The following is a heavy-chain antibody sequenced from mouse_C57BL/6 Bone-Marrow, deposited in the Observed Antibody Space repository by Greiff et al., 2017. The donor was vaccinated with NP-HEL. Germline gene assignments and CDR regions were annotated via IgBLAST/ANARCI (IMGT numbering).Heavy chain of an antibody. CDR1: GFTFSSYA. Sequence: EVMLVESGEGLVKPGGSLKLSCAASGFTFSSYAMSWVRQTPEKRLEWVAYISSGGDYIYYADTVKGRFTISRDNARNTLYLQMSSLKSEDTAMYYCTRGSTTVVAPYWYFDVWGTGTTVTVSS. V-gene: IGHV5-9-1*02. CDR3: TRGSTTVVAPYWYFDV. J-gene: IGHJ1*03. D-gene: IGHD1-1*01. CDR2: ISSGGDYI.